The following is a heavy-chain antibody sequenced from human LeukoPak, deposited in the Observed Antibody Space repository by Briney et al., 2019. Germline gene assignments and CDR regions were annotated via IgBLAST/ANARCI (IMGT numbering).Heavy chain of an antibody. Sequence: GGSLRLSCAASGFSFSSHWMNWVRQAPGKGLEWVANINPDGSGKYYVDSVKGRFTISRDNAKNSLYLQMNSLRAEDTAVYYCARNPPSYYYDSSGYYYLGYYYYGMDVWGQGTTVTVSS. V-gene: IGHV3-7*02. J-gene: IGHJ6*02. CDR3: ARNPPSYYYDSSGYYYLGYYYYGMDV. CDR1: GFSFSSHW. D-gene: IGHD3-22*01. CDR2: INPDGSGK.